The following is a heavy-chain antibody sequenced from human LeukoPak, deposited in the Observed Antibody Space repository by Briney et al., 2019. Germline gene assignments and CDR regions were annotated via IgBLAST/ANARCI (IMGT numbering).Heavy chain of an antibody. V-gene: IGHV5-51*01. Sequence: GESLKISCKGSGYSFTSYWIGWVRQMPGKGLEWMGIIYPGDSDTRYSPSFQGQVTISADKSISTAYLQWSSLKASDTAMYYCAHPPQGVVATIGFDYWGQGTLVTVSS. CDR3: AHPPQGVVATIGFDY. D-gene: IGHD5-12*01. CDR1: GYSFTSYW. J-gene: IGHJ4*02. CDR2: IYPGDSDT.